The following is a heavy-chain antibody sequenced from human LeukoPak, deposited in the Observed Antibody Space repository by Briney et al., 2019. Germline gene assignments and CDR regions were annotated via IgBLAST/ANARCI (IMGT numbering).Heavy chain of an antibody. CDR1: GGSISSGGYY. V-gene: IGHV4-31*03. Sequence: SQTLSLTCTVSGGSISSGGYYWSWIRQHPGKGLEWIGYIYYSGSTYYNPSLKSRVTISVDTSKNQFSLKLSSVTAADTAVYYCARDGDCGNANYYYYMDVWGKGTTVTVSS. CDR2: IYYSGST. J-gene: IGHJ6*03. D-gene: IGHD4-23*01. CDR3: ARDGDCGNANYYYYMDV.